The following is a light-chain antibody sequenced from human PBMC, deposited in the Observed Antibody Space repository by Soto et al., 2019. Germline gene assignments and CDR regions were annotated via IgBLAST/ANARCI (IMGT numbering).Light chain of an antibody. CDR1: QSVGSSF. Sequence: DIVLTQSPGTLSLSPGGRVTLSCRASQSVGSSFLAWYQQKPGQAPRLLIYGASSRATGIPDRFSGSGSGTDFTLTINRLEPEDFAVYYCHQYGSSWTFGQGTKVDIK. CDR2: GAS. V-gene: IGKV3-20*01. CDR3: HQYGSSWT. J-gene: IGKJ1*01.